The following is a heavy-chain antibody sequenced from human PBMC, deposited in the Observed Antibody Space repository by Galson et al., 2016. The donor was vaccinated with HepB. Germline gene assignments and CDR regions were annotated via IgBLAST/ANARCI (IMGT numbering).Heavy chain of an antibody. V-gene: IGHV3-23*01. D-gene: IGHD2-21*02. CDR3: AKIGVRVATGGVDY. J-gene: IGHJ4*02. CDR2: IRGSDGIA. CDR1: GFISSTYSTYV. Sequence: SLRLSCAASGFISSTYSTYVMYWVRQAPGKGLEWVSAIRGSDGIATYADSVKGRFTISRDDSKNMVYLQMNSLRADDTAVYYCAKIGVRVATGGVDYWGQGILVTVSS.